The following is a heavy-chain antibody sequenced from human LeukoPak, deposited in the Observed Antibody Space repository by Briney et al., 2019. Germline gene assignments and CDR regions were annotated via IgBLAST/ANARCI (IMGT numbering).Heavy chain of an antibody. V-gene: IGHV4-34*01. Sequence: PSETLSLTCAVYGGSFSGYYWSWIRQPPGKGLEWIGEINHSGSTNYNPSLKSRVTISVDTSKNQFSLKLSSVTAADTAVYYCARAIPSMTLLEYSGQGTPVPGSS. CDR3: ARAIPSMTLLEY. CDR2: INHSGST. D-gene: IGHD2/OR15-2a*01. CDR1: GGSFSGYY. J-gene: IGHJ4*02.